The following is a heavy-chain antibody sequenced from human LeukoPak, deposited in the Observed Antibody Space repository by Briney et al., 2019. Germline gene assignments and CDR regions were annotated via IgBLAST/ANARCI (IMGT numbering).Heavy chain of an antibody. J-gene: IGHJ4*02. CDR1: GGSISSGGYY. D-gene: IGHD3-22*01. CDR2: IYYSGST. Sequence: SETLSLTCTVSGGSISSGGYYWSWIRQHPGKGLEWIGYIYYSGSTYYNPSLKSRVTISVDTSKNQFSLKLSSVTAADTAVYYCARSWYYYDSSGYPFDYWGQGTLVTVSS. V-gene: IGHV4-31*03. CDR3: ARSWYYYDSSGYPFDY.